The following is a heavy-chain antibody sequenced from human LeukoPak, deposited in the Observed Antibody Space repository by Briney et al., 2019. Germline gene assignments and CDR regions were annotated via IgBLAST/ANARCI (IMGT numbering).Heavy chain of an antibody. CDR1: GFTFTNAW. Sequence: GGSLRLSCAASGFTFTNAWMSWVRQAPGKGLEWIGRIKSKTDGGTTDYTAPVKGRFTISRDDSKNTLYLQMNSLKTEDTAVYYCTTGPFDYYGTASYLANGMDVWGQGTTVTVSS. CDR2: IKSKTDGGTT. CDR3: TTGPFDYYGTASYLANGMDV. V-gene: IGHV3-15*01. D-gene: IGHD3-10*01. J-gene: IGHJ6*02.